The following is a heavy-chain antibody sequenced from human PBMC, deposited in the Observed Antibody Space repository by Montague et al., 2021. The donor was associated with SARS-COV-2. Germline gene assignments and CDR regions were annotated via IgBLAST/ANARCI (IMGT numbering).Heavy chain of an antibody. D-gene: IGHD2-2*01. Sequence: TLSLTCTVSGGSISSGGYYWSWIRQHPGKGPEWIGYIYYSGSTYYNPSLKSRVTISVDTSKNQFSLKLSSVTAADTAVYYCATESVVPASLYYYGMDVWGQGTTVTVSS. CDR2: IYYSGST. CDR3: ATESVVPASLYYYGMDV. V-gene: IGHV4-31*03. CDR1: GGSISSGGYY. J-gene: IGHJ6*02.